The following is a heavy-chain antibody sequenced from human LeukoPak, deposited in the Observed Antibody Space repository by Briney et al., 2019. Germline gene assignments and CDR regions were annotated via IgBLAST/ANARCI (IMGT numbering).Heavy chain of an antibody. Sequence: GGSLRLSCAASGFTFSSYAMSWVRLAPGKGREWVSAISGSGGSTYYADSVKGRFTISRDNSKNTLYLQMNSLRAEDTAVYYCAKLRFRSIAAAGTNNWFDPWGQGTLVTVSS. D-gene: IGHD6-13*01. V-gene: IGHV3-23*01. J-gene: IGHJ5*02. CDR3: AKLRFRSIAAAGTNNWFDP. CDR1: GFTFSSYA. CDR2: ISGSGGST.